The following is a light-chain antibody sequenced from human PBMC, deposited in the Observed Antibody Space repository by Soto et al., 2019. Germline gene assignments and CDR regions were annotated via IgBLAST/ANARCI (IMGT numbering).Light chain of an antibody. CDR1: QRVSSIY. J-gene: IGKJ1*01. Sequence: EIVLTQSPGTLSLSPGERATLSCRASQRVSSIYLAWYQQKPGQAPRLLIYGASSRATGIPDGFSGSESGTGFSLTLSRVELEYFAVYYCQRCGSSRGKFRQGAHVQI. CDR3: QRCGSSRGK. CDR2: GAS. V-gene: IGKV3-20*01.